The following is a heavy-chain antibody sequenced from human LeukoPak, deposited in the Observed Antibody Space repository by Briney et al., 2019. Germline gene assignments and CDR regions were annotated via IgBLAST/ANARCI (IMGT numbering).Heavy chain of an antibody. CDR1: GYTFTSYG. V-gene: IGHV1-18*01. D-gene: IGHD3-10*01. J-gene: IGHJ5*02. CDR2: ISAYNGNT. CDR3: ARDRALLWFGELLHRDNWFDP. Sequence: ASVKVSCKASGYTFTSYGISWVRQAPGQGLEWMGWISAYNGNTNYAQKLQGRVTMTTDTSTSTAYMELRSLRSDDTAVYYCARDRALLWFGELLHRDNWFDPWGQGTLVTVSS.